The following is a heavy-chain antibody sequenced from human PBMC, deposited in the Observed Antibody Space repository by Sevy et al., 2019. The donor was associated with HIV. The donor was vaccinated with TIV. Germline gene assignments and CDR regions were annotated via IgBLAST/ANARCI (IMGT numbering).Heavy chain of an antibody. CDR2: IKGKIYDGTK. J-gene: IGHJ4*02. Sequence: GGSLSLSCAASGFTFSNAGMGWVRQAPGKGLEGVAGIKGKIYDGTKDYAAPVKGRFSISRDDSKNTLYLQMNSLKTEDTAVYYCTTASWSQEDYYNYWGQGTLVTVSS. V-gene: IGHV3-15*01. CDR1: GFTFSNAG. D-gene: IGHD6-13*01. CDR3: TTASWSQEDYYNY.